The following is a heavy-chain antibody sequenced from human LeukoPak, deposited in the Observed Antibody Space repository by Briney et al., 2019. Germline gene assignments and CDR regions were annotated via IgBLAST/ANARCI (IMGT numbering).Heavy chain of an antibody. CDR1: GFTFSSYA. J-gene: IGHJ4*02. V-gene: IGHV3-30*04. Sequence: PGGSPRLSCAASGFTFSSYAMHWVRQAPGKGLEWVAVISYDGSNKYYADSVKGRFTISRDNSKNTLYLQMNSLRAEDTAVYYCARDSADYGDYGALDYWGQGTLVTVSS. CDR3: ARDSADYGDYGALDY. CDR2: ISYDGSNK. D-gene: IGHD4-17*01.